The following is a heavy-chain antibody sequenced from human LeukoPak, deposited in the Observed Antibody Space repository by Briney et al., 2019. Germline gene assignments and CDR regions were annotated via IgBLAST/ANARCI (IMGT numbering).Heavy chain of an antibody. CDR1: GFTFSSYS. V-gene: IGHV3-21*01. CDR2: TSSSSSYI. CDR3: ARDSVTMVRGVHPDY. D-gene: IGHD3-10*01. Sequence: GGSLRLSCAASGFTFSSYSMNWVRQAPGKGLEWVSSTSSSSSYIYYADSVKGRFTISRDNAKNSLYLQMNSLRAEDTAVYYCARDSVTMVRGVHPDYWGQGTLVTVSS. J-gene: IGHJ4*02.